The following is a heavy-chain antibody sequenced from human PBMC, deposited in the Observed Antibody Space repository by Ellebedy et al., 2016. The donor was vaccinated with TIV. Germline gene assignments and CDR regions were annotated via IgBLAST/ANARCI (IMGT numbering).Heavy chain of an antibody. Sequence: AASVKVSCKASGYTFTNYAISWVRQAPGQGLEWMGLINPSVGGTNYAQKFQGRVTMTRDTSTSTVYMDLSSLRSEDTAVYYCARDIQDCTGGNCYPDFWGQGTLVTVSS. CDR2: INPSVGGT. D-gene: IGHD2-15*01. CDR1: GYTFTNYA. V-gene: IGHV1-46*01. J-gene: IGHJ4*02. CDR3: ARDIQDCTGGNCYPDF.